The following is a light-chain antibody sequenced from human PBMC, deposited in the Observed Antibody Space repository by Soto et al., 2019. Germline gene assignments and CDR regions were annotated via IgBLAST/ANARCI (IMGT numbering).Light chain of an antibody. V-gene: IGKV3-20*01. CDR2: GAS. J-gene: IGKJ2*03. Sequence: EIVLTQSPGTLSLSPGERATLSCRASQSVSSSYLAWYQQKPGQAPRLLIYGASSKATGIPDRFSGSVSGTDCTLTISRLEPEYFAVYYWPQYASSAVYCCGPGTKLEIK. CDR1: QSVSSSY. CDR3: PQYASSAVYC.